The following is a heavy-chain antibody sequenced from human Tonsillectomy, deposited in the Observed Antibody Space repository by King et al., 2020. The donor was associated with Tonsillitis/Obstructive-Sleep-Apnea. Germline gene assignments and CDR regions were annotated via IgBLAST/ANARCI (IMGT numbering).Heavy chain of an antibody. CDR3: ARAPPGRLGFDY. J-gene: IGHJ4*02. D-gene: IGHD3-9*01. V-gene: IGHV4-34*01. Sequence: VQLQQWGAGLLKPSETLSLTCAVYGGSFSGYYYTWIRQPPGKGLEWSGEINHSGSTNYIPSLKSRVTISLDTSKNQFSLKLNSVTAADAAMYFCARAPPGRLGFDYWGQGTLVTVSS. CDR1: GGSFSGYY. CDR2: INHSGST.